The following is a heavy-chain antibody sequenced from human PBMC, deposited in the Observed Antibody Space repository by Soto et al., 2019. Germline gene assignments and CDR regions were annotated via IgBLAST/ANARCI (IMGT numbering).Heavy chain of an antibody. D-gene: IGHD2-15*01. CDR3: ARGRNIVVVVAATDVAFDI. CDR1: GYTFTSYD. Sequence: VASVKVSCKASGYTFTSYDINWVRQATGQGLEWMGWMNPNSGNTGYAQKFQGRVTMTRNTSISTAYMELSSLRSEDTAVYYCARGRNIVVVVAATDVAFDIWGKGTMVTVSS. V-gene: IGHV1-8*01. CDR2: MNPNSGNT. J-gene: IGHJ3*02.